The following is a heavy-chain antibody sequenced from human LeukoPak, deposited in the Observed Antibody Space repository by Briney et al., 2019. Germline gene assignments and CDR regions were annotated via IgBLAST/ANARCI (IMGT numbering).Heavy chain of an antibody. CDR2: INHSGST. V-gene: IGHV4-34*01. CDR3: ARDGVQYYYDSSGYSPSDAFDI. D-gene: IGHD3-22*01. CDR1: GGYFSGYY. J-gene: IGHJ3*02. Sequence: SETLSLTCAVYGGYFSGYYWSWLRQPPGKGLEWIGEINHSGSTNYNPSLKSRVTISVDKSKNQFSLKLSSVTAADTAVYYCARDGVQYYYDSSGYSPSDAFDIWGQGTMVTVSS.